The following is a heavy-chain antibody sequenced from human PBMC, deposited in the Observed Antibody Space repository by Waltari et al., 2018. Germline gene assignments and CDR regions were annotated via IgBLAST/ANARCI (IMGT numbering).Heavy chain of an antibody. J-gene: IGHJ3*02. CDR2: IYSGGST. V-gene: IGHV3-23*03. CDR1: GFTFSSYA. Sequence: EVQLLESGGGLVQPGGSLRLSCAASGFTFSSYAMSWVRQAPGKGLEWVSVIYSGGSTYYADSLKGRFTISRDNSKNTLYLQMNSLRAEDTAVYYCAKGANDCWSGYYPLHAFDIWGQGTMVTVSS. D-gene: IGHD3-3*01. CDR3: AKGANDCWSGYYPLHAFDI.